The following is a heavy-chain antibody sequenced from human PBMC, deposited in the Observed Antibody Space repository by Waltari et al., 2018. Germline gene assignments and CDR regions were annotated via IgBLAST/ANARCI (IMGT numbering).Heavy chain of an antibody. Sequence: EVQLVESGGGLVKPGGSLRLPCAAFGFTFSSFSMTWVRQAPGKGLEWVSSSSSSSSYIYYADSVKGRFTISRDNTKNSLYLQMNSLRAEDTAVYYCARSGLPIYGMDVWGQGTTVTVSS. D-gene: IGHD6-25*01. CDR1: GFTFSSFS. CDR2: SSSSSSYI. J-gene: IGHJ6*02. CDR3: ARSGLPIYGMDV. V-gene: IGHV3-21*01.